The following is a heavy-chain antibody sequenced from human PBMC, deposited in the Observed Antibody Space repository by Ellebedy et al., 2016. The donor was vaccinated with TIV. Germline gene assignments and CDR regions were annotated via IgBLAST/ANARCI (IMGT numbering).Heavy chain of an antibody. J-gene: IGHJ5*02. CDR3: VRKVVVPAPMGDGSSTLQWFDP. D-gene: IGHD2-2*01. CDR2: INPDSGGT. V-gene: IGHV1-2*02. CDR1: GYTFTDYY. Sequence: AASVKVSCKASGYTFTDYYIHWVRQAPGQGLEWMGWINPDSGGTNYAQKFQGRVTMIRDTSINTAYMELTSLRSDDTTVYYCVRKVVVPAPMGDGSSTLQWFDPWGQGTLVTVSS.